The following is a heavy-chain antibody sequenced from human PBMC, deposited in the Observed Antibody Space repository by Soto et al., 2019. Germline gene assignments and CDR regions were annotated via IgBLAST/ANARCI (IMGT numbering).Heavy chain of an antibody. CDR1: GFTFDDYA. CDR3: AKDRGLDFWSGYYRLDS. V-gene: IGHV3-9*01. J-gene: IGHJ4*02. Sequence: EVQLEESGGGLIQPGRSLRLSCAASGFTFDDYAMHWVRQAPGKGLEWVSGISWNSGTRGYADSVRGRFTISRDNAKNSLYLEMSSLRPEDTAFYYCAKDRGLDFWSGYYRLDSWGQETLVTVSS. D-gene: IGHD3-3*01. CDR2: ISWNSGTR.